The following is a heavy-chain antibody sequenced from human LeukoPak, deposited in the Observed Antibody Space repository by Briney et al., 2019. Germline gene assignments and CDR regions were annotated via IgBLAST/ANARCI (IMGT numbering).Heavy chain of an antibody. CDR3: ARDHARYDILTGYYVFDY. J-gene: IGHJ4*02. CDR2: ISAYNGNT. V-gene: IGHV1-18*01. Sequence: ASVKVSCKASGYTFTSYGISWVRQAPGQGLEWMGWISAYNGNTNYAQKLQGRVTMTTDTSTSTAYMELRSLRSDDTAVYYCARDHARYDILTGYYVFDYWGQGTLVTVSS. CDR1: GYTFTSYG. D-gene: IGHD3-9*01.